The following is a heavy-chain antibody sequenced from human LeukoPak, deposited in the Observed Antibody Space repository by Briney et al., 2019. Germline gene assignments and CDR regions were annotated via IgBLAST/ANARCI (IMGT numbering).Heavy chain of an antibody. CDR1: GGSISSGGYY. V-gene: IGHV4-31*03. J-gene: IGHJ4*02. CDR3: ASTVRVSGASLIDY. Sequence: SETLSLTCTVSGGSISSGGYYWNWIRQHPGKGLEWIGYIYYSGSTYYNPSLKSRVTISVDTAKNQFSLKLSSVTAADTAVYYCASTVRVSGASLIDYWGQGTLVTVSS. CDR2: IYYSGST. D-gene: IGHD2-15*01.